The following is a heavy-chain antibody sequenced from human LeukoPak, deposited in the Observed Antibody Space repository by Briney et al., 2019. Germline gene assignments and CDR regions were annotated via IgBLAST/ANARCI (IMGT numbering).Heavy chain of an antibody. D-gene: IGHD3-22*01. J-gene: IGHJ3*02. Sequence: SETLSLTCTVSGDSISSSTYYWGWIRQPPGKGLEWIGSIYYSGSTYYNPSLKSRVTISVDTSKNQFSLKLSSVTAADTAVYYCARDKRDFYDSSRYYQNDAFDIWGQGTMVTVSS. CDR1: GDSISSSTYY. V-gene: IGHV4-39*02. CDR3: ARDKRDFYDSSRYYQNDAFDI. CDR2: IYYSGST.